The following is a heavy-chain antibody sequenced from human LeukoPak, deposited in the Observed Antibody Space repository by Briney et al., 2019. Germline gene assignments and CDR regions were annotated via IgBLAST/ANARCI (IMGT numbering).Heavy chain of an antibody. V-gene: IGHV4-34*01. CDR1: GGSFSGCY. CDR3: ARGTDGDY. J-gene: IGHJ4*02. D-gene: IGHD6-6*01. CDR2: INHSGST. Sequence: SETLSLTCAVYGGSFSGCYWSWIRQPPGKGLEWIGEINHSGSTNYNPSLKSRVTISVDTSKNQFSLKLSSVTAADTAVYYCARGTDGDYWGQGTLVTVSS.